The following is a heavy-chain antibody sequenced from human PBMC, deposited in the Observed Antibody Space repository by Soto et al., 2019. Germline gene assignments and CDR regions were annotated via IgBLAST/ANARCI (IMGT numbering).Heavy chain of an antibody. CDR1: GFTFGDYA. CDR2: IRSKAYGGTT. Sequence: PGGSLRLSCTASGFTFGDYAMSWFRQAPGKGLEWVGFIRSKAYGGTTEYAASVKGRFTISRDDSKSIAYLQMNSLKTEDTVVYYCTWQLAFDYYYGMDVWGQGTTVTVSS. V-gene: IGHV3-49*03. D-gene: IGHD6-13*01. J-gene: IGHJ6*02. CDR3: TWQLAFDYYYGMDV.